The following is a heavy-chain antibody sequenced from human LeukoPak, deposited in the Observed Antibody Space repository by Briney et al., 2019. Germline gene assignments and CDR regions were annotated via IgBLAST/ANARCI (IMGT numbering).Heavy chain of an antibody. Sequence: GGSLRLSCAASGFTFSSYAMSWVRQAPGKGLEWVSAISGSGGSTYYADSVKGRFTISRDNSKNTLYLHMNSLRAEDTAVYYCAKSGGFNIAAARFDPWGQGTLVTVSS. CDR1: GFTFSSYA. D-gene: IGHD6-13*01. V-gene: IGHV3-23*01. J-gene: IGHJ5*02. CDR2: ISGSGGST. CDR3: AKSGGFNIAAARFDP.